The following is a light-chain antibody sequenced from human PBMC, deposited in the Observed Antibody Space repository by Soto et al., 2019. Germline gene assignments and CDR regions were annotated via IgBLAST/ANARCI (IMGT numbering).Light chain of an antibody. J-gene: IGKJ5*01. CDR3: QQSDSPPIT. CDR2: SAS. V-gene: IGKV1-39*01. Sequence: DIQMTQSPSSLFASVGDRITITCRASQSIRSFLNWYQQKPGKAPKLLIYSASGLQSGVPSRFSGSGSGTDFTLTITSLQPEDFATYYCQQSDSPPITFGQGTRLEIK. CDR1: QSIRSF.